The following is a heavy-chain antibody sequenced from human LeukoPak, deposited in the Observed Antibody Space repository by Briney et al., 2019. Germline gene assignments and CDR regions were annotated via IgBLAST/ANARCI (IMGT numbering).Heavy chain of an antibody. J-gene: IGHJ3*02. Sequence: ASVKVSCKVSGYTFTSHAMNWVRQAPGQGLEWMGWINPNSGGTNYAQKFQGRVTMTRDTSISTAYMELSRLRSDDTAVYYCARVLEQWLVRGAFDIWGQGTMVTVSS. V-gene: IGHV1-2*02. CDR3: ARVLEQWLVRGAFDI. CDR1: GYTFTSHA. CDR2: INPNSGGT. D-gene: IGHD6-19*01.